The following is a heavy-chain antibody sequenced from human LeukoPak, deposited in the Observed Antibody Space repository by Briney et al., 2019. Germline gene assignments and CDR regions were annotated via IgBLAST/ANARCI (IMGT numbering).Heavy chain of an antibody. Sequence: ASVKVSCKASGYTFTGYYMHWVRQAPGQGLEWMGWISAYNGNTNYAQKLQGRVTMTTDTSTSTAYMELRSLRSDDTAVYYCARAGDIAARNWFDPWGQGTLVTVSS. CDR3: ARAGDIAARNWFDP. CDR1: GYTFTGYY. CDR2: ISAYNGNT. J-gene: IGHJ5*02. D-gene: IGHD6-6*01. V-gene: IGHV1-18*04.